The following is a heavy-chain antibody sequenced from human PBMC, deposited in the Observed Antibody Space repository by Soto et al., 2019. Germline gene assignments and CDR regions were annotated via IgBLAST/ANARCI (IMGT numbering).Heavy chain of an antibody. D-gene: IGHD2-2*01. CDR2: IYYSGST. V-gene: IGHV4-39*01. J-gene: IGHJ4*02. Sequence: KPSETLSLTCTVSGGSISSSIYYWGWIRQPPGKGLEWIGSIYYSGSTYYNPSLKSRVTISVDTSKNQFSLKLSSVTAADTAVYYCARLVPAAGVCFDYWGQGTLVTVSS. CDR3: ARLVPAAGVCFDY. CDR1: GGSISSSIYY.